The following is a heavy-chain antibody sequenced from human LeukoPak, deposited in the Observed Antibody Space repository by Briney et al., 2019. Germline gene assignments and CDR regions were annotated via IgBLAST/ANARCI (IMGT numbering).Heavy chain of an antibody. CDR2: MNPNSGNT. J-gene: IGHJ4*02. CDR3: ARGSKSDTAMSDY. Sequence: SVKVSCKASGYTFTSYDINWVRQATGQGLEWMGWMNPNSGNTGYAQKFQGRVTMTRNTSISTAYMELSSLRSEDTAVYYCARGSKSDTAMSDYWGQGTLVTVSS. CDR1: GYTFTSYD. V-gene: IGHV1-8*01. D-gene: IGHD5-18*01.